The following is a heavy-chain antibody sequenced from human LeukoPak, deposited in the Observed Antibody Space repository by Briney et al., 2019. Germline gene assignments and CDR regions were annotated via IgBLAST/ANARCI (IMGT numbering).Heavy chain of an antibody. CDR3: ASLQTDPTIVNGF. D-gene: IGHD5-24*01. Sequence: PGGSLRLSCAASGFTFSSYAMSWVRQAPGKGLEWVSAISGSGGSTYYADSVKGRFTISTDSAKNSLFLQMNSLRAEDTAVYYCASLQTDPTIVNGFWGQGTLVTVSS. CDR1: GFTFSSYA. V-gene: IGHV3-23*01. J-gene: IGHJ4*02. CDR2: ISGSGGST.